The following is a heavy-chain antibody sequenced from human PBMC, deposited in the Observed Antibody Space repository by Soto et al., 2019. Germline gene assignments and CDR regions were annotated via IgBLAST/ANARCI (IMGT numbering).Heavy chain of an antibody. Sequence: TSETLSLTCAVYGVSFSGYYWSWTRPPPGKGLEWIGEINHSGSTNYNPSLKSRVTISVDTSKNQFSLKLSSVTAADTAVYYCARGRYYDSSGYYYPRYYFDYWGQGTLVTVS. V-gene: IGHV4-34*01. CDR2: INHSGST. D-gene: IGHD3-22*01. J-gene: IGHJ4*02. CDR3: ARGRYYDSSGYYYPRYYFDY. CDR1: GVSFSGYY.